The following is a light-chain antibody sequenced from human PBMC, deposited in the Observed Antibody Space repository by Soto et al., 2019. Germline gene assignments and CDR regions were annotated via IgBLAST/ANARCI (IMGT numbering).Light chain of an antibody. J-gene: IGKJ2*01. V-gene: IGKV1-33*01. CDR2: DAS. CDR1: QDISNY. Sequence: DIQMAQAPSSLSASVGDRVTITCQASQDISNYLNWYQQKPGKAPKLLIYDASNLETGVPSRFSGNGSGTDFTFTISSLQPEDIATYYCQQYDNFPPYTFGQGTKLEIK. CDR3: QQYDNFPPYT.